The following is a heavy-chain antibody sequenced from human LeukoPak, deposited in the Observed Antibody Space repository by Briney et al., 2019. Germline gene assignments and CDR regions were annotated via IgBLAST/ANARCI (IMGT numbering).Heavy chain of an antibody. V-gene: IGHV3-9*01. J-gene: IGHJ3*02. D-gene: IGHD3-22*01. CDR2: ICWYSGSL. Sequence: GGSLRVSCAASGFNFDEYAMHWVRPAPRKGLGGVSGICWYSGSLGYADSVKGRFTIYRDNAKNSLYLQMNSLRAEDTALYYCAKDMCPATYYYDGSGYYHAAFDIWGQGTMVTVSS. CDR1: GFNFDEYA. CDR3: AKDMCPATYYYDGSGYYHAAFDI.